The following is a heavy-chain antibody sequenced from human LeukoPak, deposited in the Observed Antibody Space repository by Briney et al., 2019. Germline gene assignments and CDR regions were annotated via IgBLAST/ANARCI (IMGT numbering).Heavy chain of an antibody. CDR2: IYYSGST. V-gene: IGHV4-30-4*08. D-gene: IGHD3-16*02. Sequence: SETLSLTCTVSGGSTSSGDYYWSWIRQPPGKGLEWIGYIYYSGSTYYNPSLKSRVTISVDTSKNPFSLKLSSVTAADTAVYYCARVVRGDYVWGSYRFDYWGQGTLVTVSS. CDR1: GGSTSSGDYY. CDR3: ARVVRGDYVWGSYRFDY. J-gene: IGHJ4*02.